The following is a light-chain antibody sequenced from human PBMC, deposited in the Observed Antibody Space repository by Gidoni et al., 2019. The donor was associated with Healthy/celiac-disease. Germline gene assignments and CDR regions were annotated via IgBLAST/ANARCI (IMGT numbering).Light chain of an antibody. Sequence: DIQMTQSPSSLSASVGDRVTITCQASQGISNYLNLYQQKPGRAPKLLIYDASNLETGVPSRFSGSGSGTDFTFTISSLQPEDIATYYCQQYDNLPLTFGGGTKVEIK. V-gene: IGKV1-33*01. CDR2: DAS. CDR3: QQYDNLPLT. CDR1: QGISNY. J-gene: IGKJ4*01.